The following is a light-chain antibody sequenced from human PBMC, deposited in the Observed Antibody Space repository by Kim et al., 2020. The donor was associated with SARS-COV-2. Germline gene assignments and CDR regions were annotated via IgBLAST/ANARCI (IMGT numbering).Light chain of an antibody. CDR1: QGIRND. J-gene: IGKJ1*01. CDR3: LQDYNYPLT. CDR2: AAS. Sequence: ASVGDRVTITCRASQGIRNDLGWYQQKPEKAPKLLIYAASSLQSGVPSRFSGSGSGTDFTLTISSLQPEDFATYYCLQDYNYPLTFGQGTKVDIK. V-gene: IGKV1-6*01.